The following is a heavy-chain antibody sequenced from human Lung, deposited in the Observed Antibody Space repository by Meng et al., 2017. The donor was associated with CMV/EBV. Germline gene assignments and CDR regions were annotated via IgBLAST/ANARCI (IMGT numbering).Heavy chain of an antibody. V-gene: IGHV3-11*01. Sequence: SXAASGFTVSDYYVSWIRQAPGKGLEWLSYISSSGNTIHYADSVKGRFIISRDTPKNSVSLQMNGLRAEDTAVYYCVREDYGDYFFDTWGQGTLVTVSS. J-gene: IGHJ4*02. CDR1: GFTVSDYY. CDR3: VREDYGDYFFDT. CDR2: ISSSGNTI. D-gene: IGHD4-17*01.